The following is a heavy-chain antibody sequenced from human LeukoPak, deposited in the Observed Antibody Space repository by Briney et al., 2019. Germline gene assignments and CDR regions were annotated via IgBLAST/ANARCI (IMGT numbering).Heavy chain of an antibody. J-gene: IGHJ3*02. Sequence: ASVKVSCKASGYTFTGYYMHWVRQAPGQGLEWMGWINPNSGGTNYAQKFQGRVTMTRDTSISTAYMELSRLRSDDTAVYYCARDLIAMGPHDAFDIWGQGTTVTVSS. D-gene: IGHD5-18*01. CDR1: GYTFTGYY. CDR2: INPNSGGT. V-gene: IGHV1-2*02. CDR3: ARDLIAMGPHDAFDI.